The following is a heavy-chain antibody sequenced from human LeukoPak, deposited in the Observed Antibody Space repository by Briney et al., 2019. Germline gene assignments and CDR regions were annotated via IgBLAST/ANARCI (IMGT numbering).Heavy chain of an antibody. CDR1: GFTFDDCA. J-gene: IGHJ3*02. D-gene: IGHD1-1*01. CDR3: AKVPDNLDAFDI. CDR2: ISWNSGSI. Sequence: GGSLRLSCAASGFTFDDCAMHWVRQAPGKGLEWVSGISWNSGSIGYADSVKGRFTTSRDNARNSLYLQMNSLRAEDTALYYCAKVPDNLDAFDIWGQGTMVTVSS. V-gene: IGHV3-9*01.